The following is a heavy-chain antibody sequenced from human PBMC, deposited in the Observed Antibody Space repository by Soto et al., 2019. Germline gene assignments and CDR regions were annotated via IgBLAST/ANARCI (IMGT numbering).Heavy chain of an antibody. CDR1: GYTFTSYA. J-gene: IGHJ4*02. V-gene: IGHV1-3*01. Sequence: GASVKVSCKASGYTFTSYAMHWVRQAPGQRLEWMGWINAGNGNTKYSQKFQGRVTITRDTSASTAYMELSSLRSEDTAVYYCARDGVRGIAVAGTCYFDYWGQGTRVTVSS. CDR2: INAGNGNT. D-gene: IGHD6-19*01. CDR3: ARDGVRGIAVAGTCYFDY.